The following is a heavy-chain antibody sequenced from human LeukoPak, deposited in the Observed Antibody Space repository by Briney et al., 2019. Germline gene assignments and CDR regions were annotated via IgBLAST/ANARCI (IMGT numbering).Heavy chain of an antibody. J-gene: IGHJ3*02. CDR1: GFTFSSYS. CDR3: AKDLLYCSSTSCYTGGDAFDI. CDR2: ISSSSSCI. D-gene: IGHD2-2*02. Sequence: GGSLRLSCSASGFTFSSYSMNWVRQAPGKGLEWVSSISSSSSCIYYADSVKGRFTISRDNSKNTLYLQMNSLRAEDTAVYYCAKDLLYCSSTSCYTGGDAFDIWGQGTMVTVSS. V-gene: IGHV3-21*01.